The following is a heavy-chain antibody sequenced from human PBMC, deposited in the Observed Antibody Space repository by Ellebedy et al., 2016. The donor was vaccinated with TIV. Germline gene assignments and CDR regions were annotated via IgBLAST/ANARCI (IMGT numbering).Heavy chain of an antibody. CDR3: ARAREPGYFAYYYYGMDV. CDR1: GFIFGDYY. D-gene: IGHD3-9*01. J-gene: IGHJ6*02. CDR2: ISNTGSHT. Sequence: PGGSLRLSCAASGFIFGDYYMSWVRQAPGKGLEWVSYISNTGSHTYYADSVKGRFTVARDSAQNSVYLQMNSLRAEDTAVYYCARAREPGYFAYYYYGMDVWGQGTLVTVSS. V-gene: IGHV3-11*01.